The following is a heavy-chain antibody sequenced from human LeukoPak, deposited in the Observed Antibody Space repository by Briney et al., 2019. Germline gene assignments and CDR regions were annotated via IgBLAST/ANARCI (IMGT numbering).Heavy chain of an antibody. J-gene: IGHJ4*02. CDR3: ARDPDDYGDYSYFDY. D-gene: IGHD4-17*01. V-gene: IGHV3-30*03. CDR2: ISYDGSNK. CDR1: GFTFNSYV. Sequence: PGGSLRLSCAASGFTFNSYVMHWVRQAPGKGLEWVAVISYDGSNKYYADSVKGRFTISRDNSKNTLFLQMNSLRAEDTAVYYCARDPDDYGDYSYFDYWGQGTLVTVSS.